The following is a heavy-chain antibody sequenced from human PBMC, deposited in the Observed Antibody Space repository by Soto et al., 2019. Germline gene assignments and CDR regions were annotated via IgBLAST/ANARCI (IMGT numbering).Heavy chain of an antibody. D-gene: IGHD3-3*01. CDR2: IWYDGSKK. CDR3: ARDASYYSLWSGYYPSRNGSAG. V-gene: IGHV3-33*01. Sequence: QPGGSLRLSSAASGFTFSSFGMHWVRQAPGKGLEWVSLIWYDGSKKSYGDSVKGRFTISRDNSRNTVYLQMNSLRADDTAVYYCARDASYYSLWSGYYPSRNGSAGWGQVTTVIV. J-gene: IGHJ6*02. CDR1: GFTFSSFG.